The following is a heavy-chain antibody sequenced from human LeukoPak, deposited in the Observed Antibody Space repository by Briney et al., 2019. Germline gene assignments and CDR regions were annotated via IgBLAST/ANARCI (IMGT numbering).Heavy chain of an antibody. J-gene: IGHJ4*02. CDR1: GFTFDDYA. V-gene: IGHV3-9*03. CDR2: ISWNSGSI. CDR3: ARWACYDFWSGQGYFDY. D-gene: IGHD3-3*01. Sequence: AGGSLRLSCAASGFTFDDYAMHWVRQAPGKGLEWVSGISWNSGSIGYADSVKGRFTISRDNAKNSLYLQMNSLRAEDMALYYCARWACYDFWSGQGYFDYWGQGTLVTVSS.